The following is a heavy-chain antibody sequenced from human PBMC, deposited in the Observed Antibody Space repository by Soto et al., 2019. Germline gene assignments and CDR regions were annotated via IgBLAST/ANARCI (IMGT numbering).Heavy chain of an antibody. D-gene: IGHD5-18*01. J-gene: IGHJ4*02. Sequence: SETLSLTCTISGGSISGYYWTWIRQSPGKGLEYIGYIYSGNTNYNPSLNSRVTISVDTSKNQFSLKLISVTAADTAVYYCAGYSFGFGYFFDYWGPGTLVTVSS. CDR3: AGYSFGFGYFFDY. CDR1: GGSISGYY. V-gene: IGHV4-59*01. CDR2: IYSGNT.